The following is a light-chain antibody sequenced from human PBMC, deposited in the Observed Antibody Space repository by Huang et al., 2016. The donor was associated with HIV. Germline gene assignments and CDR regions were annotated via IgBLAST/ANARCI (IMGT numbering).Light chain of an antibody. Sequence: DIQMTQFPSTLSTSIGDRVTITGRASQSIGADLAWYQQKPGKAPRLLIYKATSLETGVPARFSGSGSGIEFSLTISNMQPDDIATYYCQQFSAYSVTFGQGTKVEIK. CDR2: KAT. CDR3: QQFSAYSVT. V-gene: IGKV1-5*01. J-gene: IGKJ2*01. CDR1: QSIGAD.